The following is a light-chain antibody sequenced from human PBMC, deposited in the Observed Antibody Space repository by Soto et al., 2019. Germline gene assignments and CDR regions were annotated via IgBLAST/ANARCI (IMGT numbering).Light chain of an antibody. V-gene: IGKV1-39*01. CDR2: TSG. CDR1: HRITTY. J-gene: IGKJ2*01. Sequence: IQMSQSPSSLSASLGDRVTITCRASHRITTYLNWYQQKPGNAPKLLITTSGTLQRGVPSRFSGSGSGTDFTLTTTSLQREDFATYFCQQTYSTPYTFGQGTKLEIK. CDR3: QQTYSTPYT.